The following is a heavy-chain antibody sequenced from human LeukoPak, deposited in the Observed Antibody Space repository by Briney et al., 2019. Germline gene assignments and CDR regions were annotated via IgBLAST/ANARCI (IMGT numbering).Heavy chain of an antibody. D-gene: IGHD5-18*01. CDR2: IIPIFGTA. CDR1: GGTFSSYA. Sequence: ASVKVSCKASGGTFSSYAISWVRQAPGQGLEWMGGIIPIFGTANYAQKFRGRVTITADESTSTAYMELSSLRSEDTAVYYCARDREDTAGENYFDYWGQGTLVTVSS. J-gene: IGHJ4*02. CDR3: ARDREDTAGENYFDY. V-gene: IGHV1-69*01.